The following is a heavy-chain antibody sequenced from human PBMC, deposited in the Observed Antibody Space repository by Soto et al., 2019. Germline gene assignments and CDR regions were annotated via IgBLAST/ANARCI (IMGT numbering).Heavy chain of an antibody. CDR2: IIPIFGTA. Sequence: ASVKVSCKASGGTFSSYAISWVRQAPGQGLEWMGGIIPIFGTANYAQKFQGRVTITADESTSTAYMELSSLRSEDTAVYYCAREHYYGSGSYDYYGMDVWGQGTTVTVSS. V-gene: IGHV1-69*13. CDR3: AREHYYGSGSYDYYGMDV. J-gene: IGHJ6*02. D-gene: IGHD3-10*01. CDR1: GGTFSSYA.